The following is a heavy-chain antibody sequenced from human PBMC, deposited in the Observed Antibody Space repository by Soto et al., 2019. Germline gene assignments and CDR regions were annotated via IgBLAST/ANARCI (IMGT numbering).Heavy chain of an antibody. J-gene: IGHJ6*03. CDR3: ARDPKIVATTYYYYYYMDV. V-gene: IGHV1-3*01. D-gene: IGHD5-12*01. Sequence: ASVKVSCKASGYTFTSYAMHWVRQAPGQRLEWMGWINAGNGNTKYSQKFQGRVTITRDTSASTAYMELSSLRSEDTAVYYCARDPKIVATTYYYYYYMDVWGKGTTVTAP. CDR2: INAGNGNT. CDR1: GYTFTSYA.